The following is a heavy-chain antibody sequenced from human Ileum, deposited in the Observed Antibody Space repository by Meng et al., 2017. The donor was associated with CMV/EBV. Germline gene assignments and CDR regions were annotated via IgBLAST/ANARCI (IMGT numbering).Heavy chain of an antibody. Sequence: SIYSGTFFWSWIRRRPGRGLDYIGYIYYNGFTYYNPSLKSRVTISIDTSKNQVSLKLASVTAADTAVFYCARHHCNPTRCDVPPDSWSQGTLVTVSS. D-gene: IGHD2/OR15-2a*01. V-gene: IGHV4-31*02. CDR3: ARHHCNPTRCDVPPDS. CDR2: IYYNGFT. CDR1: SIYSGTFF. J-gene: IGHJ5*01.